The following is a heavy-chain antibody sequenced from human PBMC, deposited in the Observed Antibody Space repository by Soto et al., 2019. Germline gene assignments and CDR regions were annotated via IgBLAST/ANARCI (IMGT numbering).Heavy chain of an antibody. J-gene: IGHJ4*02. CDR1: GVSISSGDYY. CDR2: IYYSGST. CDR3: ARRIVATETFDY. V-gene: IGHV4-30-4*01. Sequence: PSETLSLTCTVSGVSISSGDYYWSWIRQPPGKGLEWIGYIYYSGSTYSNPSLKSRVAISVDTSKNQFSLKLTSVTAADTAVYYCARRIVATETFDYWGQGTLVTVSS. D-gene: IGHD5-12*01.